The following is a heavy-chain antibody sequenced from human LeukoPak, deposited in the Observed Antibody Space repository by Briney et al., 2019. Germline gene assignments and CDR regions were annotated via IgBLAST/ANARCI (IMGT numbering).Heavy chain of an antibody. CDR1: GFTFSSYG. D-gene: IGHD6-13*01. CDR2: ISYDGSNK. J-gene: IGHJ6*02. CDR3: AKESELSSSSWYYYYYYGMDV. V-gene: IGHV3-30*18. Sequence: GGSLRLSCAASGFTFSSYGMHWVRQAPGKGLEWVAVISYDGSNKYYADSVKGRFTISRDNSKNTLYLQMNSLRAEDTAVYYCAKESELSSSSWYYYYYYGMDVWGQGTTVTVSS.